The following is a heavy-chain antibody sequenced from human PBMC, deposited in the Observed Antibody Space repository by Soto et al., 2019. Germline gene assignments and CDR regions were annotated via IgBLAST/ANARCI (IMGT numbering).Heavy chain of an antibody. CDR1: GFTFSSYA. D-gene: IGHD2-15*01. V-gene: IGHV3-23*01. CDR3: AKTPLGYCSGGSCYPGYYFDY. CDR2: ISGSGGST. Sequence: EVQLLESGGGLVQPGGSLRLSCAASGFTFSSYAMSWVRQAPGKGLEWVSAISGSGGSTYYADSVKGRFTISRDNSKNTMYLQMKSLSAEDTAVYYCAKTPLGYCSGGSCYPGYYFDYWGQGTLVTVSS. J-gene: IGHJ4*02.